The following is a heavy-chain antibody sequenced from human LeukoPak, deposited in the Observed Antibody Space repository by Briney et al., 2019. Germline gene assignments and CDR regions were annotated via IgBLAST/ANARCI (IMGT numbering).Heavy chain of an antibody. CDR3: AIYGSGSPYTYYYYYYMDV. Sequence: PGGSLRLSCAASGFTFSDYYMSWSRQAPGKVLEWVSYISSSVSTIYYADSVKGRFTISRDNAKNSLYLQMNSLRAEDTAVYYCAIYGSGSPYTYYYYYYMDVWGKGTTVTVSS. D-gene: IGHD3-10*01. CDR2: ISSSVSTI. J-gene: IGHJ6*03. CDR1: GFTFSDYY. V-gene: IGHV3-11*01.